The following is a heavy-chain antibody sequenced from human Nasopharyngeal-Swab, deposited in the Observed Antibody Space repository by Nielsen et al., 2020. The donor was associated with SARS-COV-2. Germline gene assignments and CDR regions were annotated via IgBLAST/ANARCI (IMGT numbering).Heavy chain of an antibody. Sequence: ASVKVSCKASGYIFTIYGISWVRQAPGQGLEWLGWNSAYTGETDYAQKVQGRVSMTTDTSTSRAYMELGSLRPDDPAVYYCARGHSGHDPGFRLAHYHYYLDVWGKGTTVTVSS. V-gene: IGHV1-18*04. CDR1: GYIFTIYG. D-gene: IGHD5-12*01. J-gene: IGHJ6*03. CDR3: ARGHSGHDPGFRLAHYHYYLDV. CDR2: NSAYTGET.